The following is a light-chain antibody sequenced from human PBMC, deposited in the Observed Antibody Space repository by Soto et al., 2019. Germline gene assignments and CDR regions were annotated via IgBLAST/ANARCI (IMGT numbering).Light chain of an antibody. Sequence: QSALTQPASVSGSPGQLITISCTGTSSDVGTYDYVSWYQQHPGTAPKLMIYAVNNRPSGVSNRFSGSKSANTASLTISGLQAEDEADYYCSSYTTGSTYVFGAGTKVTVL. CDR2: AVN. V-gene: IGLV2-14*03. J-gene: IGLJ1*01. CDR1: SSDVGTYDY. CDR3: SSYTTGSTYV.